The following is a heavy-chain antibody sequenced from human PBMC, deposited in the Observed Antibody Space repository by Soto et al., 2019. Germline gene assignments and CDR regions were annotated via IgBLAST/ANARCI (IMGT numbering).Heavy chain of an antibody. CDR2: ISDSGHT. CDR1: GGSFSNTY. Sequence: QVQLQQWGAGLLKLSETLSLTCDVSGGSFSNTYWSWIRQPPGEALEWIGEISDSGHTKINPSLKSRVTMSVDTSKHQFSLNLISVTAADTAVYYCAHHSGRAFDYWGRGTLVTVSS. D-gene: IGHD6-19*01. CDR3: AHHSGRAFDY. J-gene: IGHJ4*02. V-gene: IGHV4-34*01.